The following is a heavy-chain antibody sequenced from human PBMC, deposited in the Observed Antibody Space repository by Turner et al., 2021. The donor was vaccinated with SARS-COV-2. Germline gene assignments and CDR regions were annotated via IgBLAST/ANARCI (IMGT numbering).Heavy chain of an antibody. V-gene: IGHV3-9*01. CDR2: ISWNSGSI. D-gene: IGHD5-12*01. CDR3: AKDRATGYYYYGMDV. CDR1: GFTFDDYA. J-gene: IGHJ6*02. Sequence: EVQLVESGGGLVQPGRSLRLSCAASGFTFDDYAMHWVRQAPGKGLEWVSGISWNSGSIGYADSVKGRFTISRDNAKNSLYPQMNSLRAEDTALYYCAKDRATGYYYYGMDVWGQGTTVTVSS.